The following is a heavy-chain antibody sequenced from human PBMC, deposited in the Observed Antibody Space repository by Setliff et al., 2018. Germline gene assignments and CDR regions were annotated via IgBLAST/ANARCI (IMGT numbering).Heavy chain of an antibody. CDR3: ARGYYNGRGYYYLPCSFDS. D-gene: IGHD3-10*01. CDR2: IHGTEGT. J-gene: IGHJ4*02. CDR1: DGSLYSGNYY. Sequence: SETLSLTCTVSDGSLYSGNYYWTWIRQPAGKALEWIGHIHGTEGTHYNPSLESRVTISRDKSPNQFSLMLRSVTAADTALYYCARGYYNGRGYYYLPCSFDSWGRGIVDTVSS. V-gene: IGHV4-61*09.